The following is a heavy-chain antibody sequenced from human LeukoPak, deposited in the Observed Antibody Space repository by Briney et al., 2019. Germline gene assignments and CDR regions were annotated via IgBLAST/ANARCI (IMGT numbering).Heavy chain of an antibody. CDR1: GFTFSSYS. V-gene: IGHV3-21*01. CDR2: ISSSNTYI. D-gene: IGHD5-18*01. J-gene: IGHJ4*02. Sequence: AGGSLRLSCAASGFTFSSYSMHWVRQAPGKGLEWVSYISSSNTYIYYADSVKGRFTISRDNAKHSLYLQMNSLRAEDTAVYYCARDFSGYSFDYWGQGTLVTVSS. CDR3: ARDFSGYSFDY.